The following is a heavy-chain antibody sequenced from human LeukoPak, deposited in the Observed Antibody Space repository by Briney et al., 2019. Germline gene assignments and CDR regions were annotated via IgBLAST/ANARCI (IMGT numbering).Heavy chain of an antibody. CDR2: ISYDGSDK. V-gene: IGHV3-30*03. Sequence: GGSLRLSCAASGFTFSSYSMNWVRQAPGKGLEWVAVISYDGSDKYCADSVKGRFTISRDNTKNTMFLQMNSLRVEDTAVYYCARARSDIVVGNLDVWGKGTTVTVSS. CDR1: GFTFSSYS. J-gene: IGHJ6*04. CDR3: ARARSDIVVGNLDV. D-gene: IGHD2-2*01.